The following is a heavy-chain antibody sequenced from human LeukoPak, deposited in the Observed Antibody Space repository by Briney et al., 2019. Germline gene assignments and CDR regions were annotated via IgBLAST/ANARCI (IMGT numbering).Heavy chain of an antibody. V-gene: IGHV4-31*03. CDR1: GGSISSGGYY. CDR3: ARFYGITGTTAWDY. Sequence: KPSETLSLTCTVSGGSISSGGYYWSWIRQHPGKGLEWIGYIYYSGSTYYNPSLKSRVTISVDTSKNQFSLKLSSVTAADTAVYYCARFYGITGTTAWDYWGQGTLVTVSS. J-gene: IGHJ4*02. CDR2: IYYSGST. D-gene: IGHD1-7*01.